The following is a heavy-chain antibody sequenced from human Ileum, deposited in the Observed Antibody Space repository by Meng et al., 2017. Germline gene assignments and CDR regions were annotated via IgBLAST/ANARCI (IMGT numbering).Heavy chain of an antibody. CDR2: INHSGST. CDR1: GGSFSGYY. J-gene: IGHJ4*02. Sequence: QVHLQEWGAGLLKPSETLSLTCAVYGGSFSGYYWSWIRQPPGKGLEWIGEINHSGSTNYNPSLKSRVTISVDTSKNQFSLKLSSVTAADTAVYYCARTSGWFYYWGQGTLVTVSS. CDR3: ARTSGWFYY. D-gene: IGHD6-19*01. V-gene: IGHV4-34*01.